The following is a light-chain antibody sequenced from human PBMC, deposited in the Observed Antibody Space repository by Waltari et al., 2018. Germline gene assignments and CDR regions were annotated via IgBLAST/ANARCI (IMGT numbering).Light chain of an antibody. J-gene: IGLJ2*01. CDR3: CSYSGDLSFGVV. Sequence: QSALTQPASVSGSPGQSITISCTGTSHDVGNYDLVSWYQQHPGKAPTLIIYEVTKRPSGFSNRFSGSKSGNTASLTDSGLHTEDEGDYYCCSYSGDLSFGVVFGGGTKLTVL. CDR2: EVT. CDR1: SHDVGNYDL. V-gene: IGLV2-23*02.